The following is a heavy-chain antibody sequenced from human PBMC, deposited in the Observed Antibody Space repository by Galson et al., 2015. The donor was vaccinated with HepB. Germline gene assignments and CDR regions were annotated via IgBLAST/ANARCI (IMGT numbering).Heavy chain of an antibody. V-gene: IGHV3-30-3*01. Sequence: SLRLSCAASGFTFSSYAMHWVRQAPGKGLEWVAIISYDGSNKYYADSVKGRFTISRDNSKKTLYLQMNSLRAEDTAVYYCARDRRITMAPYYMDVWGKGTTVTVSS. CDR2: ISYDGSNK. D-gene: IGHD3-10*01. J-gene: IGHJ6*03. CDR3: ARDRRITMAPYYMDV. CDR1: GFTFSSYA.